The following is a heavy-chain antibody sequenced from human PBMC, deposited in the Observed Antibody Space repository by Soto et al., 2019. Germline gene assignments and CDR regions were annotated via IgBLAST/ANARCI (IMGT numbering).Heavy chain of an antibody. CDR2: INAGNGNT. CDR3: AGGPYCGGDCYYFGHWFDP. D-gene: IGHD2-21*02. J-gene: IGHJ5*02. CDR1: GYTFTSYA. Sequence: ASVKVSCKASGYTFTSYAMHWVRQAPGQRLEWMGWINAGNGNTKYSQKFQGRVTITRDTSASTAYMELSSLRSEDTAVYYCAGGPYCGGDCYYFGHWFDPWGQGTLVTVSS. V-gene: IGHV1-3*01.